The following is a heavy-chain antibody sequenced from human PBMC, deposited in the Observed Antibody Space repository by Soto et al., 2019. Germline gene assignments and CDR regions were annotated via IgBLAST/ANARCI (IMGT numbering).Heavy chain of an antibody. V-gene: IGHV4-59*08. Sequence: SETLSLTCTVSGCSISSYYWIWIRQPPGKGLEWIGYIYYSGSTNYNPSLKSRVTISVDTSKNQFSLKLSSVTAADTAVYCCARRYGSCFDYWGQGTLVTVSS. D-gene: IGHD5-18*01. CDR1: GCSISSYY. CDR3: ARRYGSCFDY. CDR2: IYYSGST. J-gene: IGHJ4*02.